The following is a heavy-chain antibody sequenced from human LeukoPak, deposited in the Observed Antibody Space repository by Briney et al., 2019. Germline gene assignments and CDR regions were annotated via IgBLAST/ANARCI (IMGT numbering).Heavy chain of an antibody. CDR1: GHTFTGYY. D-gene: IGHD4-11*01. V-gene: IGHV1-2*02. CDR2: INPNSGGT. Sequence: ASVKVSCKASGHTFTGYYMHWVRQAPGQGLEWMGWINPNSGGTNYAQKFQGRVTMTRDTSISTAYMELSRLRSDDTAVYYCAREDYSNYGNWFDPWGQGTLITVSS. J-gene: IGHJ5*02. CDR3: AREDYSNYGNWFDP.